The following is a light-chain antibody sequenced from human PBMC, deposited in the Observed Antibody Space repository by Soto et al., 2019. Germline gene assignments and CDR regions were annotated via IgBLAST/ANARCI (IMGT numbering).Light chain of an antibody. J-gene: IGLJ2*01. CDR3: CSYAGSVV. CDR2: DVS. Sequence: QSALTQPRSVSGSPGQSVTISCTGTSSDVGGYNYVSWYQQHPGKAPKLMIYDVSKRPSGVPDRFSGSKSGNTASLTISGLKAEEGADYYCCSYAGSVVFGGGTKVTVL. CDR1: SSDVGGYNY. V-gene: IGLV2-11*01.